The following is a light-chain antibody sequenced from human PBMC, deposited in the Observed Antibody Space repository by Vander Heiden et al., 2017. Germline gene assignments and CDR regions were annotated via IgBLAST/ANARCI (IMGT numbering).Light chain of an antibody. Sequence: DIQMTQSPSTLSASVGDRVTITCRASQSISSWLAWYQQKPGKATKLLIYDASSLESGLPSRFSGSGSGTEFTLTISSLQPDDFATYYCQQYNSYSLYTFGQGTKLEIK. CDR2: DAS. J-gene: IGKJ2*01. CDR1: QSISSW. V-gene: IGKV1-5*01. CDR3: QQYNSYSLYT.